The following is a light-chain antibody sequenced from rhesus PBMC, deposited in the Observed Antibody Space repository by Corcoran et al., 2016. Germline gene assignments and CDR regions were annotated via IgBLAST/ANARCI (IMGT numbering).Light chain of an antibody. CDR3: QQHNSYPWT. V-gene: IGKV1S14*01. CDR2: YAS. Sequence: DIQMTQSPSSLSASVGDTVTITCRASQGISNYFAWYQQKPGKAPKPLIYYASHLESGVPSRFSGSGSGKYFPLTISSLQPEDFATYYCQQHNSYPWTFGQGTKVEIK. J-gene: IGKJ1*01. CDR1: QGISNY.